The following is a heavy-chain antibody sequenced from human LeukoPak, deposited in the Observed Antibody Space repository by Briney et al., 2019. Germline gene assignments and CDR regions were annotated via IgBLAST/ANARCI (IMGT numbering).Heavy chain of an antibody. CDR1: GGSFSGYY. CDR3: ARIGYDCFDY. V-gene: IGHV4-34*01. D-gene: IGHD5-12*01. Sequence: SETLSLTCAVYGGSFSGYYWSWIRQPPGKGLEWIGEINHSGSTNYNPSLKSRVTISVDTSKNQFSLKLSSVTAADTAVYYCARIGYDCFDYWGQGALVTVSS. J-gene: IGHJ4*02. CDR2: INHSGST.